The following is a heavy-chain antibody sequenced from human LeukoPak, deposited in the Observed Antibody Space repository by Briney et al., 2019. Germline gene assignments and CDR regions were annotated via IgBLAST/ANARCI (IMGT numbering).Heavy chain of an antibody. J-gene: IGHJ4*02. D-gene: IGHD6-19*01. CDR3: ARDLYSSGWGYFDY. V-gene: IGHV4-38-2*02. Sequence: SETLSLTCTISGYSISSGYYWGWIRQPPGKGLEWIGSIYHSGSTYYNPSLKSRVTISLDTSENQFSLKLSSVTAADTAVYYCARDLYSSGWGYFDYWGQGALVTVSS. CDR1: GYSISSGYY. CDR2: IYHSGST.